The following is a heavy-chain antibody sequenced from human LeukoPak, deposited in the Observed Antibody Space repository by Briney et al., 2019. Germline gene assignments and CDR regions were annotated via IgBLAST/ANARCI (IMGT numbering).Heavy chain of an antibody. J-gene: IGHJ4*02. CDR1: AYTFTSYG. Sequence: GASVKVSCKASAYTFTSYGISWVRQAPGQGLEWMGWISVYNGNTNYAQKLQGRVTMTTDTSTSTAYMELRSLRFDDTAVYYCARVPSAGIAAAGLDYWGQGTLVTVSS. V-gene: IGHV1-18*01. D-gene: IGHD6-13*01. CDR2: ISVYNGNT. CDR3: ARVPSAGIAAAGLDY.